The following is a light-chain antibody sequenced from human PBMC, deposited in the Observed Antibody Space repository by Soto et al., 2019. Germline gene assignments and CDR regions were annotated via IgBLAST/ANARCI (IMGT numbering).Light chain of an antibody. CDR3: QQHGSAPPWT. J-gene: IGKJ1*01. CDR1: QSVSSSY. V-gene: IGKV3-20*01. CDR2: DAS. Sequence: EIVLTQSPGTLSLSPGERATLSCRASQSVSSSYLAWYQQKPGQAPRLLIYDASSRATGIPDRFSGSGSGTDFNLSISRLEPEDFAVYYCQQHGSAPPWTFGQGTKVEIK.